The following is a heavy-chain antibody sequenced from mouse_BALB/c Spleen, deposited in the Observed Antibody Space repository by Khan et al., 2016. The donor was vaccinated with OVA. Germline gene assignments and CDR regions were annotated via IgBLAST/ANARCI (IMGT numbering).Heavy chain of an antibody. CDR3: AREWAAWFPY. Sequence: VQLQESGAQLARPGASVRLSCKASGYTFTDYYINWMRQRTGEGLEWIGEIYPGSDNTYYNEKFKDRATLTADKSSSTAYMHLSSLTYEDSAVYFCAREWAAWFPYWGQGTLGTVSA. J-gene: IGHJ3*01. CDR2: IYPGSDNT. CDR1: GYTFTDYY. V-gene: IGHV1-77*01.